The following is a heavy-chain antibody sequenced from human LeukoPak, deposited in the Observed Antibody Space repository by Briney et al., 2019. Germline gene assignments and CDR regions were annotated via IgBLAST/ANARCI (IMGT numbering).Heavy chain of an antibody. V-gene: IGHV4-59*01. CDR2: IYYSGST. Sequence: PSETLSLNCTVAGGSISSYYWSWIRQPPGKGLEWIGYIYYSGSTNYNPSLKSRVTISVDTSKNQFSLKLSSVTAADTAVYYCARDRGSTSWPNYWYFDLWGRGTLVTVSS. D-gene: IGHD2-2*01. CDR3: ARDRGSTSWPNYWYFDL. J-gene: IGHJ2*01. CDR1: GGSISSYY.